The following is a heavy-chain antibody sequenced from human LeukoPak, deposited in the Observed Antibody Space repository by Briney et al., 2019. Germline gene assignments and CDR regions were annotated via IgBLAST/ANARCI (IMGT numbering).Heavy chain of an antibody. Sequence: GGSLRLSCAASGFTFSSYSMNWVRQDPGKGLEWVSYISSASGSIYYADSVKGRFTISRDNAKNSLFLQMNSLRAEDTAVYYCARLPAYCSSTSCYYDYWGQGTLVTVSS. J-gene: IGHJ4*02. CDR1: GFTFSSYS. CDR3: ARLPAYCSSTSCYYDY. D-gene: IGHD2-2*01. V-gene: IGHV3-48*04. CDR2: ISSASGSI.